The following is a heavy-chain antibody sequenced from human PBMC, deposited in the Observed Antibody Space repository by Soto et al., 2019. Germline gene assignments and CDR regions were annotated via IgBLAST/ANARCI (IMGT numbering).Heavy chain of an antibody. CDR2: IYWDDAK. V-gene: IGHV2-5*02. Sequence: QITLTESGPTLVKPTQTLTLTCTFSGISLTNSGVGVSWIRQPPGKALEGLAVIYWDDAKHFSPSQKSRLTITKDTAKNQVVLTMTNLDSGDTATYFCAQMDFDLYGMDVWGQGTTVTVSS. CDR1: GISLTNSGVG. J-gene: IGHJ6*02. D-gene: IGHD3-9*01. CDR3: AQMDFDLYGMDV.